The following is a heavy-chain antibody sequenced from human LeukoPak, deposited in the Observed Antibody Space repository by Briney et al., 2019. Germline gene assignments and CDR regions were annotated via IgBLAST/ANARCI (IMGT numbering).Heavy chain of an antibody. V-gene: IGHV4-59*01. CDR2: IYYSGST. D-gene: IGHD3-10*01. CDR3: ARRYGSGSSGTFDY. J-gene: IGHJ4*02. Sequence: PSETLSLTCTVSGGSISSYYWSWIRQPPGKGLEWIGYIYYSGSTNYNPSLKSRVTITVDTSKNQFSLKLSSVTAADTAVYYCARRYGSGSSGTFDYWGQGTLVTVSS. CDR1: GGSISSYY.